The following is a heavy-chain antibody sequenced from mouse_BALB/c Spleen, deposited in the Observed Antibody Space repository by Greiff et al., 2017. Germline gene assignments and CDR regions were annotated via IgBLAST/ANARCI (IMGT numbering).Heavy chain of an antibody. CDR2: IEPANGNT. CDR1: GFTIKDTY. D-gene: IGHD1-1*01. V-gene: IGHV14-3*02. J-gene: IGHJ4*01. Sequence: EVQLQQSGAELVKPGASVKLSCTASGFTIKDTYMHWVKQRAEQGLEWIGRIEPANGNTKDDPTFQGKATIPADTSSNTAYLQLISLTSEDAAVYYCARCYYGSSCAMDEWGQGTAVTVAS. CDR3: ARCYYGSSCAMDE.